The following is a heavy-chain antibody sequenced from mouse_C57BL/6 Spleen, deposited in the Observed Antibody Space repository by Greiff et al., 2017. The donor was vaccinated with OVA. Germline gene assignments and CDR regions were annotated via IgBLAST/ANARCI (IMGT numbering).Heavy chain of an antibody. CDR1: GYSITSGYY. D-gene: IGHD1-1*01. J-gene: IGHJ2*01. CDR2: ISYDGSN. CDR3: AREHYYGSPYFDY. V-gene: IGHV3-6*01. Sequence: DVQLQESGPGLVKPSQSLSLTFSVTGYSITSGYYWNWIRQFPGNKLEWMGYISYDGSNNYNPSLKNRISITRDTSKNQFFLKLNSVTTEDTATYYCAREHYYGSPYFDYWGQGTTLTVSS.